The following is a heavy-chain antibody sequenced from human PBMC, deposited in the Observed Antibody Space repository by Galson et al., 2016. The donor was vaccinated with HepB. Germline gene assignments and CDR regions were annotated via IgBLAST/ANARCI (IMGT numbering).Heavy chain of an antibody. J-gene: IGHJ4*02. CDR3: AREASYDFWSGKHFDY. CDR2: IYHSGST. D-gene: IGHD3-3*01. Sequence: TLSLTCSVSGGSISSGDYYWSWIRQPPEKGLEWIGYIYHSGSTYYNPSLKSRVTISVDTSKNQFSLKLSSVTAADTAVYYCAREASYDFWSGKHFDYWGQGTLVIVSS. CDR1: GGSISSGDYY. V-gene: IGHV4-30-4*01.